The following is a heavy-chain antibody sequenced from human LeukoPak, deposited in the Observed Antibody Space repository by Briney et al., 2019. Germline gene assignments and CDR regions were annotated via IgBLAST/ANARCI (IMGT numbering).Heavy chain of an antibody. CDR3: ARMGYYDSSGYFHDAFDI. J-gene: IGHJ3*02. D-gene: IGHD3-22*01. CDR2: IYHSGST. CDR1: GGSISSSNW. V-gene: IGHV4-4*02. Sequence: SWTLSLTCAVSGGSISSSNWWSWVPQPPGKGLEWIGEIYHSGSTNYNPSLKSRVTISVDKSKNQFSLKLSSVTAADTAVYYCARMGYYDSSGYFHDAFDIWGQGTMVTVSS.